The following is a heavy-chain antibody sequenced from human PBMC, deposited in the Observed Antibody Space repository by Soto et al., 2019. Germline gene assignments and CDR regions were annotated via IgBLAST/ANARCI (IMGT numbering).Heavy chain of an antibody. J-gene: IGHJ6*02. Sequence: PGRSLRLSCAASGFTVISHYMTWVRQAPGRGLEWVSFLYSGGSTYYADSVKGRFTISRDNSKNTLYLQMNSLRAEDTAVYYCARGGQLRGGMDVWGQGTTVTVSS. V-gene: IGHV3-53*01. CDR2: LYSGGST. CDR3: ARGGQLRGGMDV. CDR1: GFTVISHY. D-gene: IGHD1-1*01.